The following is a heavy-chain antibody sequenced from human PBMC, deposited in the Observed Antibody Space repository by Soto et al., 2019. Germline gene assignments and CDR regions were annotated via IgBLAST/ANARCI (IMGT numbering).Heavy chain of an antibody. CDR1: GFTFSSYA. J-gene: IGHJ4*02. Sequence: EVQLLESGGGLVQPGGSLRLSCAASGFTFSSYAMSWVRQAPGRGLEWVSAISGSGGSKYYADSVKGRFTISRENSKNKQYLQMNSLRAEDTAVYYRSKDWYCSSPSRYFDYWGQGTLVTVSS. V-gene: IGHV3-23*01. CDR3: SKDWYCSSPSRYFDY. D-gene: IGHD2-2*01. CDR2: ISGSGGSK.